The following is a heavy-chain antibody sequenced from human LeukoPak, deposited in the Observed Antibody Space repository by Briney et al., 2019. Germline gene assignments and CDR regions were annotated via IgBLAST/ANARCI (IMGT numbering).Heavy chain of an antibody. Sequence: SETLSLTCAVSSGSFTGYFWGWIRQPPGKGLEWIGEIDHSGSTRYNPSLNTRVTMSVDTSKNQFSLKLSSVTAADTAVYYCARGDSSSWYYYYGMDVWGQGTTVTVSS. CDR2: IDHSGST. J-gene: IGHJ6*02. CDR3: ARGDSSSWYYYYGMDV. V-gene: IGHV4-34*01. D-gene: IGHD6-13*01. CDR1: SGSFTGYF.